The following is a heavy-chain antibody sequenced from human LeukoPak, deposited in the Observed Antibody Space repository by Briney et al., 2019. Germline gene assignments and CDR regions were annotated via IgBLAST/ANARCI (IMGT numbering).Heavy chain of an antibody. CDR2: ISYDGSNK. CDR1: GFTFSSYA. D-gene: IGHD1-26*01. J-gene: IGHJ3*02. V-gene: IGHV3-30*04. CDR3: ASQVGDASDI. Sequence: PGGSLRLSCAASGFTFSSYAMHWVRQAPGKGLEWVAVISYDGSNKYYADSVKGRFTISRDNSKNTLYLQMNSLRAEDTAVYYCASQVGDASDIWGQGTMVTVSS.